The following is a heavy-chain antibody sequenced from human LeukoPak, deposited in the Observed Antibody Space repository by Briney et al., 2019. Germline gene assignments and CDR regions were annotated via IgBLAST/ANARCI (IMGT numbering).Heavy chain of an antibody. CDR2: ISDTGNT. CDR1: GFTLSSYA. D-gene: IGHD2-15*01. Sequence: GGSLRLSCAASGFTLSSYAMSWVRQAPGKGLDWVSAISDTGNTYHADSVKGRFTISRDSSKNTLFLQMNRLRPEDAAVYYCAKAPVTTCRGAFCYPFDYWGLGTLVTVSS. V-gene: IGHV3-23*01. J-gene: IGHJ4*02. CDR3: AKAPVTTCRGAFCYPFDY.